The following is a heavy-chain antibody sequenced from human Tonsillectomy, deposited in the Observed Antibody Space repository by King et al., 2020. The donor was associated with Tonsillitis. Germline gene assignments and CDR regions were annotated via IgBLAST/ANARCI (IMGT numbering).Heavy chain of an antibody. V-gene: IGHV4-30-4*08. J-gene: IGHJ4*02. Sequence: QLQESGPALVKPSQTLSLTCTVSGDSISSGDYYWSWIRQHPGKGLEWIVYIYYSGSTYSNPSLKRRVTISVDTSKNHFSLELSSVTAADTAVYYCARGPAYYRVSICFDYWGQGTLVTVSS. CDR1: GDSISSGDYY. D-gene: IGHD3-22*01. CDR2: IYYSGST. CDR3: ARGPAYYRVSICFDY.